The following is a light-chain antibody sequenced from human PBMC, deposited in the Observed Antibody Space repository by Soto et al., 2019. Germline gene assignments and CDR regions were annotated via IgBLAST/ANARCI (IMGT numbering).Light chain of an antibody. J-gene: IGLJ2*01. CDR3: CSYSGSDSLL. V-gene: IGLV2-11*01. CDR2: DVS. CDR1: SSDVGSYNY. Sequence: QSALTQPRSVSGSPGESVTISCSGTSSDVGSYNYVSWYQQYPGKAPKVMIYDVSERPSEVPVRFSGSKSGNTASLTISGLQAEDEAEYVCCSYSGSDSLLFGGGTQLTVL.